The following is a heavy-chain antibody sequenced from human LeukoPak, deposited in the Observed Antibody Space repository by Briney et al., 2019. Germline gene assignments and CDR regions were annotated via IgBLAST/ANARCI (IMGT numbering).Heavy chain of an antibody. Sequence: GESLKISCKGSGYTFSSSAMSWVRQAQGKGLEWVSAISGRGNTTYDADSVKGRFTISRDNSKNTLYLQMNSLRAEDTAVYYCAKGGLATAGTSFYFNYWGQGTLVTVSS. D-gene: IGHD6-13*01. CDR1: GYTFSSSA. CDR2: ISGRGNTT. J-gene: IGHJ4*02. V-gene: IGHV3-23*01. CDR3: AKGGLATAGTSFYFNY.